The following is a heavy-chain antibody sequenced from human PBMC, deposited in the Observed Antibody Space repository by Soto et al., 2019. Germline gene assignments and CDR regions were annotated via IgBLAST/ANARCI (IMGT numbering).Heavy chain of an antibody. CDR3: ASRGRSVCSGGSCYQNWYFDL. J-gene: IGHJ2*01. V-gene: IGHV1-69*12. Sequence: QVQLVQSGAEVKKPGSSVKVSCKASGGTFSSYAISWVRQAPGQGLEWMGGIIPIFGTANYAQKFQGRVTVTATESTSTAYMELSSRRSEDTAVYYCASRGRSVCSGGSCYQNWYFDLWGRGTLVTVSS. D-gene: IGHD2-15*01. CDR2: IIPIFGTA. CDR1: GGTFSSYA.